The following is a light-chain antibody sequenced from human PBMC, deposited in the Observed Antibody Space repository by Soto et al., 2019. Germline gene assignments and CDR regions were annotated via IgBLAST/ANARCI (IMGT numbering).Light chain of an antibody. Sequence: DIQLTQSYTCLSAPVRHRATISSRASKSITRYLNWYKKKTGKEXKXXXYAESSLQTGVQSRLRAGGSGNDFNINISSMLPEDFETYYCQKSYSRHQTVGNGTKVDI. CDR2: AES. CDR1: KSITRY. J-gene: IGKJ1*01. V-gene: IGKV1-39*01. CDR3: QKSYSRHQT.